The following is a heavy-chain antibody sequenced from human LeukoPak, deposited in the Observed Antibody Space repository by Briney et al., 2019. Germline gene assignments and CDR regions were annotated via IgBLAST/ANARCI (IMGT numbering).Heavy chain of an antibody. J-gene: IGHJ4*02. CDR3: ARQRIGGSCTFDY. CDR1: GGSISGSSYY. D-gene: IGHD2-15*01. Sequence: SQSLSLTCTVSGGSISGSSYYWGWVRHPPGRGLGWGGGIYFSGSTYYNPSLKSRVTISVDTSKNQFSLKLSSVTAADTAVYYCARQRIGGSCTFDYWGQGTLVTVSS. CDR2: IYFSGST. V-gene: IGHV4-39*01.